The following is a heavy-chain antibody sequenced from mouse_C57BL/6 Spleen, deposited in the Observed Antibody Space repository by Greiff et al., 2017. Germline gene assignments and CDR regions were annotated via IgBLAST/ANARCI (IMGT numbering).Heavy chain of an antibody. CDR1: GYSFTGYY. D-gene: IGHD4-1*01. CDR2: INPSTGGT. CDR3: ARRVGTWFAY. Sequence: VHVKQSGPELVKPGASVKISCKASGYSFTGYYMNWVKQSPEKSLEWIGEINPSTGGTTYNQKFKAKATLTVDKSSSTAYMQLKSLTSEDSAVYYCARRVGTWFAYWGQGTLVTVSA. J-gene: IGHJ3*01. V-gene: IGHV1-42*01.